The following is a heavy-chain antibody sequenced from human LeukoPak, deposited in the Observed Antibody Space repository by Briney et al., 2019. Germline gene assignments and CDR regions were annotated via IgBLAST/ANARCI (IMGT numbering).Heavy chain of an antibody. V-gene: IGHV3-48*01. CDR1: GFTFSSYS. CDR3: ARSPYIAHGDAWD. CDR2: ISSSSSTI. D-gene: IGHD4-17*01. J-gene: IGHJ4*02. Sequence: GGSLRLSCAASGFTFSSYSMNWVRQAPGKGLEWVSYISSSSSTIYYADSVKGRFTISRDNAKNSLYLQMNSLRAEDTAVYCCARSPYIAHGDAWDWGQGTLVTVSS.